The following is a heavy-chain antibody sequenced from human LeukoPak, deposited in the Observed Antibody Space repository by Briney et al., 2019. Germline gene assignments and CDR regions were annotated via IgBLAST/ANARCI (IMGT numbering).Heavy chain of an antibody. Sequence: SESLSLTCTVSGGSISSYYWSWIRQPPGKGPEWIGYIYYSGSTNYNPSLKSRVTISVDTSKNQFSLKLSSVTAADTAVYYCARDPLRNVFDIWGQGTMVTVSS. J-gene: IGHJ3*02. CDR1: GGSISSYY. V-gene: IGHV4-59*01. CDR2: IYYSGST. D-gene: IGHD3-16*02. CDR3: ARDPLRNVFDI.